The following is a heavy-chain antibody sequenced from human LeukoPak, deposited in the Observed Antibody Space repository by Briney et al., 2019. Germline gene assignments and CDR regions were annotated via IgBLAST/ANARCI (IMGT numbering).Heavy chain of an antibody. CDR2: IYYSGST. V-gene: IGHV4-59*01. CDR1: GGSISSYY. CDR3: ARYGRYSSSYYYYYMDV. J-gene: IGHJ6*03. Sequence: SETLSLTCTVSGGSISSYYWSWIRQPAGKGLEWIGYIYYSGSTNYNPSLKSRVTISVDTSKNQFSLKLSSVTAADTAVYYCARYGRYSSSYYYYYMDVWGKGTTVTVSS. D-gene: IGHD6-13*01.